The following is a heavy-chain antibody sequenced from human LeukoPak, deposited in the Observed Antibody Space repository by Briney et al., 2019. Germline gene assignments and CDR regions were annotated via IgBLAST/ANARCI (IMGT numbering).Heavy chain of an antibody. CDR3: ARTQWGSWFDP. CDR1: GGSISSTSYY. Sequence: SETLSLTCTVSGGSISSTSYYWGWIRQPPGTGLEWIGTISYSGTTYYNPSLKSRVTIPVDTSKNQFSLKLSSVTAADTAVYYCARTQWGSWFDPWGQGTLVTVSS. V-gene: IGHV4-39*07. CDR2: ISYSGTT. J-gene: IGHJ5*02. D-gene: IGHD2-8*01.